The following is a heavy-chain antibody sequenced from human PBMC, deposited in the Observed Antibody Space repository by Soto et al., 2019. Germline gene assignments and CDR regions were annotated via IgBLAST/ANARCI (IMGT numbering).Heavy chain of an antibody. J-gene: IGHJ4*02. D-gene: IGHD5-12*01. CDR1: AGTFSSYA. CDR3: VRVVTIPGYPDN. V-gene: IGHV1-69*12. Sequence: QVQLVQSGAEVRQPASSVKVSCKTSAGTFSSYAISWVRQAPGQGLEWMGGIVPIVDTSTYAQKFQGRVTITADESTSTVYMELSSLRSHDTAVYYCVRVVTIPGYPDNWGQGTLVTVSS. CDR2: IVPIVDTS.